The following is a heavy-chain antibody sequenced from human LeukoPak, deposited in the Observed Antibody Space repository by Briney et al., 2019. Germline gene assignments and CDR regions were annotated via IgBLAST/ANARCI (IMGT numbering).Heavy chain of an antibody. CDR1: GDSVSSNSGS. V-gene: IGHV6-1*01. D-gene: IGHD7-27*01. CDR2: IYYRSRWHY. CDR3: VSGGDWGFGWYFDV. Sequence: SQTLSLTCAISGDSVSSNSGSWSWIRPSPSRGAGWLGRIYYRSRWHYEYAVSVQNRISISPDTTKNQFSLQLNSMSPDDSAVYYCVSGGDWGFGWYFDVWGRGALVTVSS. J-gene: IGHJ2*01.